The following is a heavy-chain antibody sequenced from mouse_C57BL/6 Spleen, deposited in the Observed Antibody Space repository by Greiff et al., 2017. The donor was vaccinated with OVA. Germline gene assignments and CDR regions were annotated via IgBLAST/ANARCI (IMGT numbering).Heavy chain of an antibody. J-gene: IGHJ4*01. V-gene: IGHV3-1*01. Sequence: VQLQESGPGMVKPSQSLSLTCTVTGYSITSGYDWHWIRHFPGNKLEWMGYISYSGSTNYNQSLKSRTSITHDTSKNHFFLKLTSVTTEDTATYYCAREDAYAMDYWGQGTSVTVSS. CDR1: GYSITSGYD. CDR3: AREDAYAMDY. CDR2: ISYSGST.